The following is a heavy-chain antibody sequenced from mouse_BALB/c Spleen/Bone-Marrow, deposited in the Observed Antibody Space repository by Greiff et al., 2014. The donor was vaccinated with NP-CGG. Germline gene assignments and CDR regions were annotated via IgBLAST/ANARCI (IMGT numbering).Heavy chain of an antibody. J-gene: IGHJ4*01. CDR2: IDPANGNT. D-gene: IGHD2-4*01. CDR3: ASSMITNAMDY. V-gene: IGHV14-3*02. CDR1: GFNIKDTY. Sequence: EVQLQESGAELVKSGASVKLSCTASGFNIKDTYIHWVNQRPEQGLEWVGRIDPANGNTKYDPNFQGKATITADSSSNTAYLHLSSLTSEDTAVYYCASSMITNAMDYWGLGTSVTVSS.